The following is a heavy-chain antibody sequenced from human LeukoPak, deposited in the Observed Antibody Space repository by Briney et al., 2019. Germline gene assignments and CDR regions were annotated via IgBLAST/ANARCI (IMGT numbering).Heavy chain of an antibody. CDR2: ISGSGGST. J-gene: IGHJ4*02. V-gene: IGHV3-23*01. CDR1: GFTFSSYA. CDR3: AKTYYYDSSGYYPSSLDY. D-gene: IGHD3-22*01. Sequence: GGSLRLSCAASGFTFSSYAMSWVRQAPGKGLEWVSAISGSGGSTYYADSVKGRFTISRDNSKNTLYLQMNSLRAEDTAVYYCAKTYYYDSSGYYPSSLDYWGREPWSPSPQ.